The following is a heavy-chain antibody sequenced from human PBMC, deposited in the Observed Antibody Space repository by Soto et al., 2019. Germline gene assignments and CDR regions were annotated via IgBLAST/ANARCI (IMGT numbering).Heavy chain of an antibody. V-gene: IGHV4-59*08. CDR1: GGSISRYY. CDR2: IYYSGST. CDR3: ARLGGYYQAFDQ. J-gene: IGHJ4*02. Sequence: SETLSLTCTVSGGSISRYYGGWCRQPPGKGLEWIGYIYYSGSTTYHPSLKSRVTISVDTSKNQFSLNLTSVTAADTAVYYCARLGGYYQAFDQWGQGSLVT. D-gene: IGHD3-22*01.